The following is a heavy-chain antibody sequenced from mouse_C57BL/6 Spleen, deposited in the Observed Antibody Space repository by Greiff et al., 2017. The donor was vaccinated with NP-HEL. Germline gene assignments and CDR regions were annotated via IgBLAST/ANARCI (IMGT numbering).Heavy chain of an antibody. CDR1: GYAFSSYW. Sequence: QVQLKQSGAELVKPGASVKISCKASGYAFSSYWMNWVKQRPGKGLGWIGQIYPGDGDTNYNGKFKGKATLTADKPSSTAYMQLSSLTSEDSAVYFCAREGGSYYFDYWGQGTTLTVSS. J-gene: IGHJ2*01. CDR3: AREGGSYYFDY. V-gene: IGHV1-80*01. CDR2: IYPGDGDT.